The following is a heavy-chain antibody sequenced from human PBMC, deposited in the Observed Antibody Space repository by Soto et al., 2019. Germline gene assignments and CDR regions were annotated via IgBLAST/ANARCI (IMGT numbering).Heavy chain of an antibody. Sequence: GASVKVSCKASGYTFTSYGISWVRQAPGQGLEWMGWISAYNGNTNDAQKLQGRVTMTTDTSTSTAYMELSSLRSDDTAVYYCARVRGMLASYYYYYYGMDVWGQGTTVTVSS. CDR1: GYTFTSYG. CDR2: ISAYNGNT. V-gene: IGHV1-18*01. D-gene: IGHD2-8*01. J-gene: IGHJ6*02. CDR3: ARVRGMLASYYYYYYGMDV.